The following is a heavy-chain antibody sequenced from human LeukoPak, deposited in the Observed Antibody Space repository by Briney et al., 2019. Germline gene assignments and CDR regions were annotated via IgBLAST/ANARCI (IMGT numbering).Heavy chain of an antibody. V-gene: IGHV3-74*01. D-gene: IGHD1-14*01. CDR3: VRLYKIEGADL. Sequence: GGSLRLSCAASGFTFSTYWMHWVRQTPGKGLVGVSSIRNDGTTTNYADSVKGRFTISRDNAKNTLYLQMNSLRAEDTAVYYCVRLYKIEGADLWGRGTLVTVSS. CDR2: IRNDGTTT. CDR1: GFTFSTYW. J-gene: IGHJ2*01.